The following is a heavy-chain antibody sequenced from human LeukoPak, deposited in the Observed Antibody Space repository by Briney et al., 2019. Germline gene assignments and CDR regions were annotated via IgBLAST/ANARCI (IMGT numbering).Heavy chain of an antibody. CDR1: GFTFDTYA. Sequence: GGSLRLSCAPSGFTFDTYAMHWVRQAPGKGLEWVALISYDGGNIYYADSVKGRFTISRDNYNNMLYLQMNSLTPEDTAVYYCARDPSFGSGWFQNFFDYWGQGTLVTVSS. V-gene: IGHV3-30*03. CDR3: ARDPSFGSGWFQNFFDY. CDR2: ISYDGGNI. J-gene: IGHJ4*02. D-gene: IGHD6-19*01.